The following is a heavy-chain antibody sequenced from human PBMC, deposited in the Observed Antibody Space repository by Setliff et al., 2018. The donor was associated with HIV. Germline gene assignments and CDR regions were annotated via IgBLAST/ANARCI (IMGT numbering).Heavy chain of an antibody. CDR2: IYYSGST. CDR1: GGSISSHY. J-gene: IGHJ4*02. V-gene: IGHV4-59*11. D-gene: IGHD3-3*01. CDR3: ARHTIFGGNFDY. Sequence: KASETLSLTCTVSGGSISSHYWSWIRQPPGKGLEWIGYIYYSGSTNYNPSLKSRVTISVDTSKNQFSLKLSSVTAADTAVYYCARHTIFGGNFDYWGQGTLVTVSS.